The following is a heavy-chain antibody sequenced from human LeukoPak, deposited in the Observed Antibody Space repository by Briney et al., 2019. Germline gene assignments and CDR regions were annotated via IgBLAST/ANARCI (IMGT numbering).Heavy chain of an antibody. D-gene: IGHD4-17*01. CDR3: VSVLTVTFDS. Sequence: GGSLRLSCAASGFTFSTYGMHWVRQAPGKGLEWVALVWSDGNGKFYADSVKGRLSISRDNSKNTLYLQMNSLRAEDTAVYYCVSVLTVTFDSWGQGTLVTVSS. CDR2: VWSDGNGK. CDR1: GFTFSTYG. J-gene: IGHJ4*02. V-gene: IGHV3-33*01.